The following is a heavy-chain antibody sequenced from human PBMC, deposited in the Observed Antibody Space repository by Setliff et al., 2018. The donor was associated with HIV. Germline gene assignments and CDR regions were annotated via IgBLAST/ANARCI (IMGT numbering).Heavy chain of an antibody. J-gene: IGHJ6*02. CDR2: ISGSGGST. Sequence: PGGSLRLSCAASGFTFSNYAMSWVRQAPGKGLEWVSVISGSGGSTYYADSVKGRFTISRDNSKNTLYLQMNRLRADDTAVYYWRNYYGMDVWGQGTTVTVSS. V-gene: IGHV3-23*01. CDR3: RNYYGMDV. CDR1: GFTFSNYA.